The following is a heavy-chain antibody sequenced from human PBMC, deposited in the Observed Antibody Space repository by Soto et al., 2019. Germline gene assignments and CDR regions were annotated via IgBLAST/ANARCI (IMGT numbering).Heavy chain of an antibody. Sequence: QIQLVQSGAEVKKPGASVRVSCKASGYVFTNYGISWVRQAPGQGLEWMGWSAAYNGNTDYAQKLQDRVTMTTDTTTSTAYMELSSLKSDDTAGYYCARDPTWNVPRQYTFDLWVQGTMVTVSS. V-gene: IGHV1-18*01. CDR1: GYVFTNYG. J-gene: IGHJ3*01. CDR2: SAAYNGNT. D-gene: IGHD1-1*01. CDR3: ARDPTWNVPRQYTFDL.